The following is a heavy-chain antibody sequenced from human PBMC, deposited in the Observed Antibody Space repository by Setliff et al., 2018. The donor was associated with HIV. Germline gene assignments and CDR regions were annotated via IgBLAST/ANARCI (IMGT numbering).Heavy chain of an antibody. Sequence: KSSETLSLTCAVYGGSFSDYYWSWIRQPPGKGLEWIGEINHSGSTEYNSSLKSRVTISVDKSKNQFSLKLSSVTAADTAVYYCARGFRSGRIFGIDYWGQGTLVTVSS. J-gene: IGHJ4*02. V-gene: IGHV4-34*01. D-gene: IGHD3-3*01. CDR3: ARGFRSGRIFGIDY. CDR1: GGSFSDYY. CDR2: INHSGST.